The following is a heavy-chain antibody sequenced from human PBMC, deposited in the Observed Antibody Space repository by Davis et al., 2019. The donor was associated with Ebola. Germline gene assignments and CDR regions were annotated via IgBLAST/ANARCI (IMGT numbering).Heavy chain of an antibody. CDR3: ARRDYYGSGPLWPINWFDP. CDR1: GGSFSGYY. V-gene: IGHV4-34*01. CDR2: INHSGST. Sequence: MPSETLSLTCAVYGGSFSGYYWSWIRQPPGKGLEGIGEINHSGSTNYNPSLKSRVTISVDTSKNQFSLKLSSVTAADTAVYYCARRDYYGSGPLWPINWFDPWGQGTLVTVSS. D-gene: IGHD3-10*01. J-gene: IGHJ5*02.